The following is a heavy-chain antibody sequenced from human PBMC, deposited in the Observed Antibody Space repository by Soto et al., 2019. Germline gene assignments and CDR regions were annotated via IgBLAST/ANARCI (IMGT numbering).Heavy chain of an antibody. V-gene: IGHV4-59*01. CDR1: GGSISSYY. CDR2: IYYSGST. J-gene: IGHJ6*03. CDR3: ARGRPQKGGYCSSTICYSDYYYYMDV. Sequence: QVQLQESGPGLVKPSETLSLTCTVSGGSISSYYWSWIRQPPGKGLEWIGYIYYSGSTNYNPSLKSRVTISVDTSKNQFSLKLSSVTAADTAVYYCARGRPQKGGYCSSTICYSDYYYYMDVWGKGTTVTVSS. D-gene: IGHD2-2*01.